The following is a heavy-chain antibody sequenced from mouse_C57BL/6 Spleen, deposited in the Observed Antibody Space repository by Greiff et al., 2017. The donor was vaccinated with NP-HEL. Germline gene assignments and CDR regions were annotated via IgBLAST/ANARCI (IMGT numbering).Heavy chain of an antibody. Sequence: QVQLQQPGAELVRPGSSVKLSCKASGYTFTSYWMHWVKQRPIQGLEWIGNIDPSDSETPYNQKFKDKATLTVDKSSSTAYMQLSSLTSEDSAVYYCAREGHYYGSSYWYFDVWGTGTTVTVSS. J-gene: IGHJ1*03. CDR1: GYTFTSYW. V-gene: IGHV1-52*01. D-gene: IGHD1-1*01. CDR2: IDPSDSET. CDR3: AREGHYYGSSYWYFDV.